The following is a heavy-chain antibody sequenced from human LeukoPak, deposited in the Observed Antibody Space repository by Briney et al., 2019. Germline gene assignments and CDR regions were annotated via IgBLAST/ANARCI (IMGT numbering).Heavy chain of an antibody. D-gene: IGHD3-22*01. V-gene: IGHV3-11*01. Sequence: GGSLRLSCAASGFTFSDYYMSWIRQAPGKGLEWLSYISSSGSTIYYADSVKGRFTISRDNAKNSLYLQMNSLRAEDTAVYYCARSGYYYDTSGYLFDYWGQGTLVTVSS. J-gene: IGHJ4*02. CDR1: GFTFSDYY. CDR2: ISSSGSTI. CDR3: ARSGYYYDTSGYLFDY.